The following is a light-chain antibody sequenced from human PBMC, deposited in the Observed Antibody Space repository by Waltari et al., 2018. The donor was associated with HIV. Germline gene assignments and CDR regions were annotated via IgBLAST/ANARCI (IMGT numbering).Light chain of an antibody. V-gene: IGKV1-39*01. CDR3: LHSFTAPLT. CDR2: DAS. Sequence: DNQMTQSPYSLSASIGDRITITCRASQNIYKFLIWYQQTSGKAPNLLIYDASSLQSVVPSRFSGSGSGTEFTLTISSLQVEDFATYYCLHSFTAPLTFGPVTKLDIK. J-gene: IGKJ3*01. CDR1: QNIYKF.